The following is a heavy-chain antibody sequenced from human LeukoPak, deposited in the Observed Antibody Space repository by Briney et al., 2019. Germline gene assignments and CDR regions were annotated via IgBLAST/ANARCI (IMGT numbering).Heavy chain of an antibody. J-gene: IGHJ4*02. CDR3: ARDLPDGAFGY. D-gene: IGHD3-16*01. CDR1: GCTFSSYA. V-gene: IGHV1-69*06. CDR2: IIPIFGTA. Sequence: ASVKVSCKASGCTFSSYAISWVRQAPGQGLEWMGRIIPIFGTANYAQKFQGRVTITADKSTSTAYMELSSLRSEDTAVYYCARDLPDGAFGYWGQGTLVTVSS.